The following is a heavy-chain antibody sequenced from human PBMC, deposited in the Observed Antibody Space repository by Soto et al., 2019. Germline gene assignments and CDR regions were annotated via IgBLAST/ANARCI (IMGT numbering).Heavy chain of an antibody. J-gene: IGHJ6*02. CDR2: IYPGDSDT. Sequence: GESLKISCKGSGYSFTSYWIGWVRQMPGKGLEWMGIIYPGDSDTRYSPSFQGQVTISADKSISTAYLQWSSLKASDTAMYYCARLRPTSGGLQLPHYYGMDVWGQGTTVTVSS. CDR3: ARLRPTSGGLQLPHYYGMDV. D-gene: IGHD5-12*01. CDR1: GYSFTSYW. V-gene: IGHV5-51*01.